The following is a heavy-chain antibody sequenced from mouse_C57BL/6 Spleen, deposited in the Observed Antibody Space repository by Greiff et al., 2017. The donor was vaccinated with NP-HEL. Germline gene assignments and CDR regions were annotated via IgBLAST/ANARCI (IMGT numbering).Heavy chain of an antibody. CDR3: VRHRGNLWYFDV. J-gene: IGHJ1*03. CDR2: IRSKSNNYAT. V-gene: IGHV10-1*01. D-gene: IGHD2-1*01. CDR1: GFSFNTYA. Sequence: EVHLVESGGGLVQPKGSLKLSCAASGFSFNTYAMNWVRQAPGKGLEWVARIRSKSNNYATYYADSVKDRFTISRDDSESMLYLQMNNLKTEDTAMYYCVRHRGNLWYFDVWGTGTTVTVSS.